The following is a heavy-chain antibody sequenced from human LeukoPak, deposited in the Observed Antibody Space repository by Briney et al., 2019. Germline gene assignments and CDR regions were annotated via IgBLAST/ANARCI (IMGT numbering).Heavy chain of an antibody. CDR1: GGSFSGYY. Sequence: SETLSLTCAVYGGSFSGYYWSWIRQPPGKGLEWIGEINHSGSTNYNPSLKSRVTISVDTSKNQFSLKLSSVTAADTAVYYCARTRVYYGSGSYYNSLVGNWFDPWGQGTLVTVSS. J-gene: IGHJ5*02. D-gene: IGHD3-10*01. V-gene: IGHV4-34*01. CDR2: INHSGST. CDR3: ARTRVYYGSGSYYNSLVGNWFDP.